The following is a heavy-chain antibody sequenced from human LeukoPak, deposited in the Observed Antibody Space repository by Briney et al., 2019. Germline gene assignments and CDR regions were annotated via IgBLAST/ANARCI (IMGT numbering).Heavy chain of an antibody. Sequence: SETLSLTRTVSGGSISSYYWSWIRQPAGKGLEWIGRIYTSGSTNYNPSLKSRVTMSVDTSKNQFSLKLSSVTAADTAVYYCASDGGEYCGGDCYLGYWGQGTLVTVSS. CDR1: GGSISSYY. CDR3: ASDGGEYCGGDCYLGY. J-gene: IGHJ4*02. V-gene: IGHV4-4*07. D-gene: IGHD2-21*02. CDR2: IYTSGST.